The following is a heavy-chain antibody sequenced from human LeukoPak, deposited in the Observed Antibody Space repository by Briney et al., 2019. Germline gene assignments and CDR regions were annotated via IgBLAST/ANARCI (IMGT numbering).Heavy chain of an antibody. CDR3: ARDIEEKVYYYDSSGYYYSDY. J-gene: IGHJ4*02. CDR1: GGSISSGSYY. D-gene: IGHD3-22*01. V-gene: IGHV4-61*02. CDR2: IYTSGST. Sequence: SETLSLTCTVSGGSISSGSYYWSWIRQPAGKGLEWIGRIYTSGSTNYNPSLKSRVTISVDTSKNQFSLKLSSVTAADTAVYYCARDIEEKVYYYDSSGYYYSDYWGQGTLVTVSS.